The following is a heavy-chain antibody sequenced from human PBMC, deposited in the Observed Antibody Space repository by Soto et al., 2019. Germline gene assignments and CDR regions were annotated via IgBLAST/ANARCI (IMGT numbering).Heavy chain of an antibody. J-gene: IGHJ4*02. CDR2: IYSDTIT. CDR1: GFSVSYSY. D-gene: IGHD3-16*01. Sequence: GGSLRLSCAASGFSVSYSYMGWVRQTPGKGLEWVSLIYSDTITYYADSVKGRFTISRDNSRTTLYLQMNSLRAEDTAIYYCASSRGTYNDFWGQGTLVTVSS. CDR3: ASSRGTYNDF. V-gene: IGHV3-66*01.